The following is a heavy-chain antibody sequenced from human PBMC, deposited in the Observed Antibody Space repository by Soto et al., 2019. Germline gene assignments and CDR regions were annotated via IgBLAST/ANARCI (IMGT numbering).Heavy chain of an antibody. CDR3: ARGGGNSGYDLRVLVY. J-gene: IGHJ4*02. D-gene: IGHD5-12*01. V-gene: IGHV1-2*04. CDR1: GYTFTGYY. CDR2: INPNSGGT. Sequence: ASVKVSCKASGYTFTGYYMHWVRQAPGQGLEWMGWINPNSGGTNYAQKFQGWVIMTRDTSISTAYMELSRLRSDDTAVYYCARGGGNSGYDLRVLVYWGQGTLVTVSS.